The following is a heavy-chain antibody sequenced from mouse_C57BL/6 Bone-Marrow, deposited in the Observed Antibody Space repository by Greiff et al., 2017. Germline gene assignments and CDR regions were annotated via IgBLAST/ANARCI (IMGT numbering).Heavy chain of an antibody. CDR3: ARAAQAPGPRVSFDY. Sequence: EVNLVESGAELVKPGASVKLSCTASGFNIKDYYMHWVKQRTEQGLEWIGRIDPEDGETKYAPKFQGKATITADTSSNTAYLQLSSRTSEDTAVYYCARAAQAPGPRVSFDYWGQGTTLTVSS. J-gene: IGHJ2*01. CDR2: IDPEDGET. CDR1: GFNIKDYY. D-gene: IGHD3-2*02. V-gene: IGHV14-2*01.